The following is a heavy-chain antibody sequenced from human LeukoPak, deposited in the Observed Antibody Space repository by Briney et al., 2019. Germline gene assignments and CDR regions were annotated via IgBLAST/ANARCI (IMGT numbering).Heavy chain of an antibody. J-gene: IGHJ4*02. CDR1: GFTFSSYS. Sequence: PGGSLRLSCAASGFTFSSYSMNWVRQAPGKGLEWVSSISSSSYIYYADSVKGRFTISRDNAKNSLYLQMNSLRAEDTAVYYCARDRRGYSYGCLLDYWGQGTLVTVSS. CDR3: ARDRRGYSYGCLLDY. D-gene: IGHD5-18*01. CDR2: ISSSSYI. V-gene: IGHV3-21*01.